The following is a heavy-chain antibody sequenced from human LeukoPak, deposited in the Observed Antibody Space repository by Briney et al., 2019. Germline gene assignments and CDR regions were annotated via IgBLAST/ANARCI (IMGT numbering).Heavy chain of an antibody. CDR3: AREPADYVWGSYRPYFDY. V-gene: IGHV1-69*05. CDR1: GGTFSSYA. CDR2: IIPIFGTA. J-gene: IGHJ4*02. Sequence: SVKVSCKASGGTFSSYAISWVRQAPGQGLEWMGRIIPIFGTANYAQKFQGRVTITTDESTSTAYMELSSLRSEDAAVYYCAREPADYVWGSYRPYFDYWGQGTLVTVSS. D-gene: IGHD3-16*02.